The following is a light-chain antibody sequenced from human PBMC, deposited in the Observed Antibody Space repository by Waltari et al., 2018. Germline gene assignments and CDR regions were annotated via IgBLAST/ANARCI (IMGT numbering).Light chain of an antibody. CDR2: GNS. Sequence: QSVLTQPPSVSGAPGQRVTISSTGSSSNIRAGSDVHWYQQPPGTAPKLLMYGNSNRPSGVPDRFSGSKSGTSASLAITGLQAEDEADYYCQSYDSSLSGSRVFGGGTKLTVL. CDR3: QSYDSSLSGSRV. CDR1: SSNIRAGSD. V-gene: IGLV1-40*01. J-gene: IGLJ2*01.